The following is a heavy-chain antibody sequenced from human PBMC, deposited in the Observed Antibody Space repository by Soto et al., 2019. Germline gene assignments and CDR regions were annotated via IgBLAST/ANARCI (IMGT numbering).Heavy chain of an antibody. Sequence: PGGSLRLSCAASGFTFSSYSMNWVRQAPGKGLEWVSSISSSSSYIYYADSVKGRFTISRDNAKNSLYLQMNSLRAEDTAVYYCARDLLWFGEFTYGMDVWGQGTTVTVSS. J-gene: IGHJ6*02. V-gene: IGHV3-21*01. CDR2: ISSSSSYI. CDR1: GFTFSSYS. CDR3: ARDLLWFGEFTYGMDV. D-gene: IGHD3-10*01.